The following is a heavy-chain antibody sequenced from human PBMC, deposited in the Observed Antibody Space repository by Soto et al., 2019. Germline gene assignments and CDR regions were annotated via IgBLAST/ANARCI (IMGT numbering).Heavy chain of an antibody. CDR3: ARGLTGNSPSDY. V-gene: IGHV3-74*01. Sequence: GGSVRLSCAASGFTFSSLWMHWVRQAPGKGLVWVSRIDPDASSTTYADSVKGRFTISRDNAENTLYLQMNSLRAEDTAVYYCARGLTGNSPSDYWGQGTLVTVSS. D-gene: IGHD3-9*01. J-gene: IGHJ4*02. CDR1: GFTFSSLW. CDR2: IDPDASST.